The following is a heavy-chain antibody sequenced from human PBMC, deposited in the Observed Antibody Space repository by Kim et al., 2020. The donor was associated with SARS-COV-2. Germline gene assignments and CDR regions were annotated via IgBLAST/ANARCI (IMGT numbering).Heavy chain of an antibody. V-gene: IGHV1-46*01. CDR1: VYTFTSYY. Sequence: ASVKVSCKASVYTFTSYYMHWVRQAPGQGLEWMGIINPSGCSTSYAQKFQGRVTMTRDTSTSTVYMELSSLRSEDTAVYYCARDHTVRGVTTYFDYWGQGTLVTVSS. J-gene: IGHJ4*02. D-gene: IGHD3-10*01. CDR2: INPSGCST. CDR3: ARDHTVRGVTTYFDY.